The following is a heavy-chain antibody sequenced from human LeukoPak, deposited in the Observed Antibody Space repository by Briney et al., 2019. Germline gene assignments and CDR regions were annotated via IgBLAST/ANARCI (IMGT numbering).Heavy chain of an antibody. CDR3: ASLPFYGSGSYNFDY. V-gene: IGHV3-33*01. D-gene: IGHD3-10*01. CDR2: TWYDGSNK. CDR1: GFTFSSYG. Sequence: TGGSLRLSCAASGFTFSSYGMHWVRQAPGKGLEWVAVTWYDGSNKYYADSVKGRFTISRDNSKNTLYLQMYSLRAEDTAVYYCASLPFYGSGSYNFDYWGQGTLVTVSS. J-gene: IGHJ4*02.